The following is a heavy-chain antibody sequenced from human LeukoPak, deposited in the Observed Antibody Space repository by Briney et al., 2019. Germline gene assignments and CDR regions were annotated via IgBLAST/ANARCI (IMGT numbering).Heavy chain of an antibody. CDR3: AKDAKYYYGSGSLLFDY. D-gene: IGHD3-10*01. J-gene: IGHJ4*02. Sequence: APXXXXXWVSAISGRGGSTYYADSVKGRFTISRDNSKNTLYLQMNSLRAEDTAVYYCAKDAKYYYGSGSLLFDYWGQGTLVTVSS. CDR2: ISGRGGST. V-gene: IGHV3-23*01.